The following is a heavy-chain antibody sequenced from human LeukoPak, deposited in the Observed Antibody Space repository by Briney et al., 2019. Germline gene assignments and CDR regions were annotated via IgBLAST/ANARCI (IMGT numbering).Heavy chain of an antibody. V-gene: IGHV1-69*04. CDR1: GVTLITHI. D-gene: IGHD6-13*01. CDR3: AKDGGVSSSWYAPGVY. Sequence: GASVKVSCKASGVTLITHIISWVRQAPGPGLEWMGRIIPMLSITNYAQKFQGRVTITADKSTNTAYMELTSLRSEDTAVYYCAKDGGVSSSWYAPGVYWGQGTLVTVSS. J-gene: IGHJ4*02. CDR2: IIPMLSIT.